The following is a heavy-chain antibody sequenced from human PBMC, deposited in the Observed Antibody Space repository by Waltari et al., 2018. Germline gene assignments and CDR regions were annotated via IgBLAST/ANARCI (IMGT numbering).Heavy chain of an antibody. CDR2: INPSGGST. J-gene: IGHJ5*02. CDR1: GYTFTSYY. Sequence: QVQLVQSGAEVKKPGASVKVSCKASGYTFTSYYMHWVRQAPGQGLEWMGIINPSGGSTSYEQKFQGRVTMTRDTSTSTVYMELSSLRSEDTAVYYCARAGETYYDILTGYYGRHTWFDPWGQGTLVTVSS. D-gene: IGHD3-9*01. CDR3: ARAGETYYDILTGYYGRHTWFDP. V-gene: IGHV1-46*01.